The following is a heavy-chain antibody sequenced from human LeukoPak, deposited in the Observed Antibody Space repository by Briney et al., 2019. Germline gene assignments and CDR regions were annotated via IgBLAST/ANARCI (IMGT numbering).Heavy chain of an antibody. CDR1: GFTFSFYS. CDR2: IDIFSTTI. D-gene: IGHD1-1*01. CDR3: AGDRGVTTRPRGYFDY. Sequence: PGGSLRLSCAASGFTFSFYSMNWVRQAPGKGLGWVSYIDIFSTTIYYADSVKGRFTVSRDSAKKSLYLQMNSLRDEDTAVYYCAGDRGVTTRPRGYFDYWGQGTLVTVSS. V-gene: IGHV3-48*02. J-gene: IGHJ4*02.